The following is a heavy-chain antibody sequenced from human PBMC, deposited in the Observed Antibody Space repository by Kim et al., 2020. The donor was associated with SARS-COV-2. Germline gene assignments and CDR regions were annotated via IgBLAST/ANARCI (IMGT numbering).Heavy chain of an antibody. CDR2: ISSSSSYI. Sequence: GGSLRLSCAASGFTFSSYSMNWVRQAPGKGLEWVSSISSSSSYIYYADSVKGRFTISRDNAKNSLYLQMNSLRAEDTAVYYCARAGISGSYYDAFDIWGQGTMVTVSS. CDR1: GFTFSSYS. J-gene: IGHJ3*02. D-gene: IGHD1-26*01. V-gene: IGHV3-21*01. CDR3: ARAGISGSYYDAFDI.